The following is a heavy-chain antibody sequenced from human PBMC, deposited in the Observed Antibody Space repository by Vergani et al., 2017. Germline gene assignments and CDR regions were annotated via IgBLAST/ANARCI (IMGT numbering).Heavy chain of an antibody. CDR2: INQEGSEK. D-gene: IGHD2-2*01. V-gene: IGHV3-7*01. CDR1: GFTFGNFW. CDR3: ASLAGYCSSTECHTL. Sequence: EVQVVESGGDLVQPGGSLRLSCAASGFTFGNFWMSWVRQAPGKGLEWVANINQEGSEKYYANSVRRRFTISRDNTKNSLSLEMNSLTADVTATYYCASLAGYCSSTECHTLWGQGTPVTVSS. J-gene: IGHJ4*02.